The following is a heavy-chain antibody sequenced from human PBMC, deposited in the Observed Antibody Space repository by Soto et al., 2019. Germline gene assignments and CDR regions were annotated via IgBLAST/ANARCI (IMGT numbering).Heavy chain of an antibody. J-gene: IGHJ4*01. CDR2: IIPIFGTA. CDR3: ARTGARFPSYYFDY. CDR1: GGTFSSYA. Sequence: QVQLVQSGAEVNKPGSSVKVSCKASGGTFSSYAISWVRQAPGKGLEWMGGIIPIFGTANYSQKFQGRVTITADESTSTAYMELSSLRYEDTDVYYCARTGARFPSYYFDYWGHGTLVTVAS. V-gene: IGHV1-69*01. D-gene: IGHD3-10*01.